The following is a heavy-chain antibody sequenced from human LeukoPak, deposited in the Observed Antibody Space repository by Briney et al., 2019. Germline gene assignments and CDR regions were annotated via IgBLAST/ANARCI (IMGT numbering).Heavy chain of an antibody. D-gene: IGHD3-10*01. CDR2: ISAHNGNT. CDR3: AELRFGEDGHYGMDV. CDR1: GYTFTSYG. J-gene: IGHJ6*02. V-gene: IGHV1-18*01. Sequence: ASVKVSCKASGYTFTSYGISWVRQAPGQGLEWMGWISAHNGNTNYAQKLQGRVTMTTDTSTSTAYMELRSLRSDDTAVYYCAELRFGEDGHYGMDVWGQGTTVTVSS.